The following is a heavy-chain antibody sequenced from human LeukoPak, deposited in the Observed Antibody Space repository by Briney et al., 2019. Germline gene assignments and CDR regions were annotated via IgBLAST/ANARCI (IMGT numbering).Heavy chain of an antibody. CDR3: AKSVGDTGLDY. CDR2: ISYDGSNK. Sequence: PGGSLRLSCAASGFTFSSYGMHWVRQAPGKGLEWVAGISYDGSNKYYADSVKGRFTISRDNSKNTLYLQMNSLRAEDTAVYYCAKSVGDTGLDYWGQGTLVTVSS. V-gene: IGHV3-30*18. D-gene: IGHD1-26*01. J-gene: IGHJ4*02. CDR1: GFTFSSYG.